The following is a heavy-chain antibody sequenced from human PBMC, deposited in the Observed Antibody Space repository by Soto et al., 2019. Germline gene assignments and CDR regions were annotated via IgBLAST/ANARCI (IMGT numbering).Heavy chain of an antibody. CDR3: VNIPAPGLLGCDY. J-gene: IGHJ4*02. Sequence: QITLKESGPALRKPTQTLTVTCTFSGFSLTTAGVGGGWISQPPGKALEWLALIYWNGDKRYSPSLKTRLTVTKAATSNQVLLTMTNLDTVDPATYYCVNIPAPGLLGCDYWGQGALVTVSS. CDR2: IYWNGDK. V-gene: IGHV2-5*01. D-gene: IGHD2-21*02. CDR1: GFSLTTAGVG.